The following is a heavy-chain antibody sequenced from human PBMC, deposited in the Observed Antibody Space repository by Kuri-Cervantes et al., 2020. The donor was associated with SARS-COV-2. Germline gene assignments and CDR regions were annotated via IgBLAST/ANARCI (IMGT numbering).Heavy chain of an antibody. CDR3: ARGGDYFGSGRGFEY. V-gene: IGHV4-61*01. CDR2: IHYNENT. J-gene: IGHJ4*02. D-gene: IGHD3-10*01. CDR1: GGSVSSGTYH. Sequence: SETLSLTCNVSGGSVSSGTYHWTWIRQPPGKGLEFIGYIHYNENTNYSPSFWGRVTISVDTSKNQFSLRLRSVTAADTAVYFCARGGDYFGSGRGFEYWGPGAQVTVSS.